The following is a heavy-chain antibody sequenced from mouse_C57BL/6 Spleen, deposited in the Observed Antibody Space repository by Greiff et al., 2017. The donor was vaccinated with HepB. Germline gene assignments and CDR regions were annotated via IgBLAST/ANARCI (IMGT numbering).Heavy chain of an antibody. CDR3: ARGAYYSNSWFAY. Sequence: VQLQQSGPGMVKPSQSLSLTCTVTGYSITSGYDWHWIRHFPGNKLEWMGYISYSGSTNYNPSLKSRISITHDTSKNHFFLKLNSVTTEDTATYYCARGAYYSNSWFAYWGQGTLVTVSA. J-gene: IGHJ3*01. D-gene: IGHD2-5*01. V-gene: IGHV3-1*01. CDR2: ISYSGST. CDR1: GYSITSGYD.